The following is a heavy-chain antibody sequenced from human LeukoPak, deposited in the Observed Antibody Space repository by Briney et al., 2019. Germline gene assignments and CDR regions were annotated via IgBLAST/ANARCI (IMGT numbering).Heavy chain of an antibody. Sequence: PGGSLRLSCAASGFTVSSNYMSWVRQAQGKGMEWVSVIYSGGSTYYADSVKGRFTISRDNAKNTLYLQMNSLRAEDTAVYYCARGPDGSGNYYNYWGQGTLVTVSS. J-gene: IGHJ4*02. CDR2: IYSGGST. CDR1: GFTVSSNY. D-gene: IGHD3-10*01. CDR3: ARGPDGSGNYYNY. V-gene: IGHV3-66*01.